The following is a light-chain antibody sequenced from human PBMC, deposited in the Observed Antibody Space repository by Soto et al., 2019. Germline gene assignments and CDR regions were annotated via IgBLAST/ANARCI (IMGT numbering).Light chain of an antibody. CDR3: QQYYSAPLT. Sequence: DIVMTQSPDSLAVSLGERATINCKSSQSVLYSANNANYLSWYQQKPGQPPKLLIYWASTRESGVPDRFSGSGSGTDFTLTISSLQAEDVAVYYCQQYYSAPLTFGGGTRVEIK. J-gene: IGKJ4*02. CDR2: WAS. CDR1: QSVLYSANNANY. V-gene: IGKV4-1*01.